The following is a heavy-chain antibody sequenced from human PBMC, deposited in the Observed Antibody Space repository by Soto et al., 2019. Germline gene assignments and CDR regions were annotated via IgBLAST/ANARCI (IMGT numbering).Heavy chain of an antibody. J-gene: IGHJ4*02. V-gene: IGHV4-28*03. CDR2: IYYSGTT. D-gene: IGHD3-16*01. CDR3: ARGSRITFDY. CDR1: GYSISSSNW. Sequence: PSETLSLTCAVSGYSISSSNWWGWIRQPPGKGLEWIGYIYYSGTTYYNPSLKSRVTMSVDTSKNQFSLKLTSVTAVDTAVYYCARGSRITFDYWGQGTLVTVSS.